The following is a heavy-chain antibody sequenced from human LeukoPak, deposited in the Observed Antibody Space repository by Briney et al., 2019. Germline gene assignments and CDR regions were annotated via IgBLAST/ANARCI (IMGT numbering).Heavy chain of an antibody. Sequence: GESLKISCKASGYSFPTYWIGWVRQMPGKGLEWMGIIYPSDSDTRYNPSFQGQVTMSADRSTTTAYLQWSSLKASDTAIYYCARRDGPFDIWGQGTMVTVSS. J-gene: IGHJ3*02. CDR2: IYPSDSDT. CDR1: GYSFPTYW. V-gene: IGHV5-51*01. D-gene: IGHD2-21*02. CDR3: ARRDGPFDI.